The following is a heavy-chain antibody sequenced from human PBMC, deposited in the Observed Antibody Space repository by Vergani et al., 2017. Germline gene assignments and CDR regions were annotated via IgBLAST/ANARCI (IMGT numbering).Heavy chain of an antibody. CDR3: ARRAFFPTGSTVNDAFDI. CDR2: IYPGDSYT. J-gene: IGHJ3*02. Sequence: EVQLVLSGAEVKKPGESLKISCKGSGYSFTSYWIGWVRQMPGKGLELMGIIYPGDSYTRYRQSFQGQVTISADKSSSTAYLQWGSLKASDTAMYYFARRAFFPTGSTVNDAFDIWGQGSMVTVSS. V-gene: IGHV5-51*01. D-gene: IGHD4-17*01. CDR1: GYSFTSYW.